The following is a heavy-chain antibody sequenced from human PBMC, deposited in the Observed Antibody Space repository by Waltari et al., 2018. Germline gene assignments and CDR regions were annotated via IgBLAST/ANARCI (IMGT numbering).Heavy chain of an antibody. V-gene: IGHV1-2*06. CDR2: INPNSGGT. D-gene: IGHD3-9*01. CDR1: GYTFTGYY. J-gene: IGHJ4*02. Sequence: QVQLVQSGAEVKKPGASVKVSCKASGYTFTGYYMHWVRQAPGQGLEWMGRINPNSGGTNYAQKFQCRVTMTRDTSISTAYMELSRLRSDDTAVYYCATRDILTGYLSPVWGQGTLVTVSS. CDR3: ATRDILTGYLSPV.